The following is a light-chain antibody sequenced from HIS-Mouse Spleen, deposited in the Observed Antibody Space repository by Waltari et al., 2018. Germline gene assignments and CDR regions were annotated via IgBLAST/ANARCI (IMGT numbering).Light chain of an antibody. Sequence: QSALTQPASVSGSPGQSITISCTGTSSDVVSYNLVSWYQQPPGKAPKLMIYEGSKRPSGCSNRFSGSKSGNTASLTISGRQAEDEADYYCCSYAGSSTYWVFGGGTKLTVL. CDR3: CSYAGSSTYWV. V-gene: IGLV2-23*01. CDR2: EGS. J-gene: IGLJ3*02. CDR1: SSDVVSYNL.